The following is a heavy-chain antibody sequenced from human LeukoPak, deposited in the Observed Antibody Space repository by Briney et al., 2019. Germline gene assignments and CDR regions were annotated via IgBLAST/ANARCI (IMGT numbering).Heavy chain of an antibody. CDR2: INHSGST. V-gene: IGHV4-34*01. J-gene: IGHJ4*02. CDR1: GGSFSGYY. D-gene: IGHD2-2*01. CDR3: ARQTHQGHWLNDY. Sequence: SSETLSLTCAVYGGSFSGYYWSWIRQPPGKGLEWIGEINHSGSTNYNPSLKSRVTISVDTSKNQFSLKLSSVTAADTAVYYCARQTHQGHWLNDYWGQGTLVTVSS.